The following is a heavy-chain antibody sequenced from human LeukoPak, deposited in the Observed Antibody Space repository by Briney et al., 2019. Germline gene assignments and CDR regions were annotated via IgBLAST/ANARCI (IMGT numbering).Heavy chain of an antibody. D-gene: IGHD3-22*01. CDR2: ISYDGSNK. Sequence: GGSLRLSCAASGFTFSSYAMHWVRQAPGKGLEWVAVISYDGSNKYYADSVKGRFTISRDNSKNTLYLQMNSLRAEDTAVYYCAPQKRRDSSGYYNDYWGQGTLVTVSS. CDR1: GFTFSSYA. V-gene: IGHV3-30-3*01. J-gene: IGHJ4*02. CDR3: APQKRRDSSGYYNDY.